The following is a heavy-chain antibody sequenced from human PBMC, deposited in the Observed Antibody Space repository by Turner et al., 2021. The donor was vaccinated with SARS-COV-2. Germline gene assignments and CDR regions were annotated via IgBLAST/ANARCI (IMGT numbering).Heavy chain of an antibody. Sequence: QVQLQESGPGLVKPSEPLSLTCTVSGGSISSYYWRWIRQPPGKGLEWIGYIYYSGRTNYNPTLKSRVTISVDTSKKQYYLKMSYVTAADTAVYYCAVHQYYDSSGYQVGEDYWGQGTLVTVSS. D-gene: IGHD3-22*01. V-gene: IGHV4-59*08. J-gene: IGHJ4*02. CDR2: IYYSGRT. CDR3: AVHQYYDSSGYQVGEDY. CDR1: GGSISSYY.